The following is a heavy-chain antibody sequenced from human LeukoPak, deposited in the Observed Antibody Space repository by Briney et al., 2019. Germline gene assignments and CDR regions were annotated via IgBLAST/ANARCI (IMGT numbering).Heavy chain of an antibody. D-gene: IGHD3-3*01. Sequence: GASVKVSCKASGGTFSSYGISWVRQAPGQGLEWMGRIIPIFDITNYAQKFQGRVAITADKSTSTAYMELSSLRSEDTAVYYCARGKRGFLEWLLDDILYYYYMDVWGKGTTVTVSS. V-gene: IGHV1-69*04. CDR1: GGTFSSYG. CDR3: ARGKRGFLEWLLDDILYYYYMDV. J-gene: IGHJ6*03. CDR2: IIPIFDIT.